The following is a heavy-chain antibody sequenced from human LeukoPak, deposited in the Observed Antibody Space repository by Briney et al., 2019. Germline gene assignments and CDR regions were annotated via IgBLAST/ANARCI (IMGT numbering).Heavy chain of an antibody. J-gene: IGHJ5*02. D-gene: IGHD4-23*01. Sequence: ASVKVSCKASGYTFTGYYMHWVRQAPGQGLEWMGRINPNSGGTNYAQKFQGRVTMTRDTSISTAYMKLSRLRSDDTAVYYCARGTVSAVTNWFDPWGQGTLVTVSS. CDR3: ARGTVSAVTNWFDP. CDR2: INPNSGGT. V-gene: IGHV1-2*06. CDR1: GYTFTGYY.